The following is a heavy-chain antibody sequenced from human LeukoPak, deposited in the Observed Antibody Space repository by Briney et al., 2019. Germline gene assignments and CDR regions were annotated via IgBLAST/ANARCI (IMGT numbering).Heavy chain of an antibody. J-gene: IGHJ4*02. CDR3: AVWYVDY. Sequence: GGSLRLSCAATGFTFSSYAMTWVRQAPGKGLEWVADIKGDGSETSYVDSVKGRFTISRDNAENSLYLQMNSLRAEDTALYYCAVWYVDYWGQGTLVTVSS. V-gene: IGHV3-7*01. CDR1: GFTFSSYA. CDR2: IKGDGSET.